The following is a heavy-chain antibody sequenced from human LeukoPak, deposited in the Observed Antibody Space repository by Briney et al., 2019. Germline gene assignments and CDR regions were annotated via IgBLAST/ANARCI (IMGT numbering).Heavy chain of an antibody. D-gene: IGHD1-7*01. V-gene: IGHV1-18*01. CDR1: SYTFTSYG. CDR2: ITTYNGNT. CDR3: ARDLTGITAFDS. Sequence: ASVKVSCKTSSYTFTSYGISWVRQAPGQGLEWMGWITTYNGNTHYAQSLQGRVTMTTDTSTSTAYMELRSLRSDDTAVYYCARDLTGITAFDSWGQGTLVTVSS. J-gene: IGHJ4*02.